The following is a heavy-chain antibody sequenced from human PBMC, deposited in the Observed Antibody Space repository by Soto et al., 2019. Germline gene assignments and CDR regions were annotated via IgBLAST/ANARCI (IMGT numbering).Heavy chain of an antibody. D-gene: IGHD1-7*01. Sequence: QGHLVESGGGVVQPGKSLRLSCAVSGLSFRNYYIHWVRQAPGKGLQWVAVISSDGNTKFYADSVQGRYAMSRDNSRNTAFLEMTSLRNGASAMYYCAGTLTSRPVFGYWGQGTPVAVSS. CDR2: ISSDGNTK. V-gene: IGHV3-30*09. J-gene: IGHJ4*02. CDR3: AGTLTSRPVFGY. CDR1: GLSFRNYY.